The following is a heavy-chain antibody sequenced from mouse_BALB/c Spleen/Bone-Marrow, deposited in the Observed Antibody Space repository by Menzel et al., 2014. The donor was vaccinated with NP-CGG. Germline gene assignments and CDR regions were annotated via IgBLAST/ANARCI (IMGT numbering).Heavy chain of an antibody. CDR2: IRNKANGYTT. Sequence: DVQLVESGGGLLQPGGSLRLSCATSGFTFTDYYMSWVRQPPGKALEWLGFIRNKANGYTTEYSASVKGRFTISRDNSQSILYLQMNTLRAEDSATYYCARDIGRLLFGYWGQGTTLTVSS. V-gene: IGHV7-3*02. CDR3: ARDIGRLLFGY. J-gene: IGHJ2*01. D-gene: IGHD1-2*01. CDR1: GFTFTDYY.